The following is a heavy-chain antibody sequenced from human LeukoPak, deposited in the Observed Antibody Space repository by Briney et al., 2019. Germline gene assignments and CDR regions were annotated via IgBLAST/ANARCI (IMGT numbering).Heavy chain of an antibody. D-gene: IGHD2-2*01. CDR3: TRVSRTYQGAFDV. CDR2: TRNKANGYTT. Sequence: GGSLRLSCAASGFIFSDHYMDWVCQAPGKGLEWVGRTRNKANGYTTEYAASVKGRFTVSRDDSKNSLYLQMDSLKTEDTAMYYCTRVSRTYQGAFDVWGQGTMVTVSS. CDR1: GFIFSDHY. J-gene: IGHJ3*01. V-gene: IGHV3-72*01.